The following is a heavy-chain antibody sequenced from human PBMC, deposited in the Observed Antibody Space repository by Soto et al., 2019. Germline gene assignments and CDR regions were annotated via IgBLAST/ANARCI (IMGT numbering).Heavy chain of an antibody. CDR2: IYYSGST. D-gene: IGHD2-2*01. CDR1: GGSISSYY. V-gene: IGHV4-59*12. J-gene: IGHJ5*02. Sequence: SETLSLTCTVSGGSISSYYWSWIRQPPGKGLEWIGYIYYSGSTNYNPSLKSRVTISVDTSKNQFSLKLSSVTAADTAVYYCARGGILGYCSSTSCYRWFDPWGQGTLVTVSS. CDR3: ARGGILGYCSSTSCYRWFDP.